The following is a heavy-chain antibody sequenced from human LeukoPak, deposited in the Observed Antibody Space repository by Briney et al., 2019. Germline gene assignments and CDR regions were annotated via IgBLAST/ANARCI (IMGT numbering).Heavy chain of an antibody. Sequence: GGSLRLSCAASRFTFSSFAMNWVRQAPGKGLEWVSGISAGGGSTYYADSVKGRFTISRDYSMNTLYLQMNSLRAEDTAVYYCAKGQTDFTYMDVWGKGTTVTVSS. CDR3: AKGQTDFTYMDV. CDR1: RFTFSSFA. J-gene: IGHJ6*03. CDR2: ISAGGGST. V-gene: IGHV3-23*01. D-gene: IGHD2/OR15-2a*01.